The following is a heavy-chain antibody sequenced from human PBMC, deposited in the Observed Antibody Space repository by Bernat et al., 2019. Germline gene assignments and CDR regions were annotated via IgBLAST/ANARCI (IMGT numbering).Heavy chain of an antibody. CDR2: INPSGGST. CDR3: ARGRDRHKGAQWLVRRSFDY. CDR1: GYTFTSYY. D-gene: IGHD6-19*01. V-gene: IGHV1-46*01. Sequence: QVQLVQSGAEVKKPGASVKVSCKASGYTFTSYYMHWVRQAPGQGLGWMGIINPSGGSTSYAQKFQGRVTMTRDTSTSTVYMELSSLRSGDTAVYYCARGRDRHKGAQWLVRRSFDYWGQGTLVTVSS. J-gene: IGHJ4*02.